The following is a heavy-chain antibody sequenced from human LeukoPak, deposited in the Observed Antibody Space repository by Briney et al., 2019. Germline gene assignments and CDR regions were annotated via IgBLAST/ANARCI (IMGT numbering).Heavy chain of an antibody. Sequence: PGGSLRLSCAASVCTFSSYSMNWVRQAPGKGLEWVSSISSSSSYIYYADSVKGRFTISRDNAKNSLYLQMNSLRAEDTAVYYCARDMYSGSYGPDYWGQGTLVTVSS. D-gene: IGHD1-26*01. V-gene: IGHV3-21*01. J-gene: IGHJ4*02. CDR1: VCTFSSYS. CDR2: ISSSSSYI. CDR3: ARDMYSGSYGPDY.